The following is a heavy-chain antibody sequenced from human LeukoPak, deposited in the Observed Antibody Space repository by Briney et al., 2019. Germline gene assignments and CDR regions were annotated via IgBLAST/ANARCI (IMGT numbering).Heavy chain of an antibody. CDR1: GGSISSSSYY. CDR2: IYYSGST. D-gene: IGHD2-8*01. CDR3: ATYTNRLHY. J-gene: IGHJ4*02. Sequence: SETLSLTCTVSGGSISSSSYYWAWIRQPPGKGLEWIATIYYSGSTYYNPSLKSRVTISVDTSKNQFSLKLSSVTAADTAVYYCATYTNRLHYWGQGTLVTVSS. V-gene: IGHV4-39*01.